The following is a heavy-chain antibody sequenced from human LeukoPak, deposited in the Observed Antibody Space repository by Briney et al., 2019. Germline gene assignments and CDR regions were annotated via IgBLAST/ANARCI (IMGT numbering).Heavy chain of an antibody. D-gene: IGHD1-26*01. Sequence: PGGSLRLSCAASGFTFSYYGMHWVRQAPGKGLEWVAVIWFDGSNEDYADSVKGRFTISRDNSKNSLYLQMNSLRAEDTAVYYCARTDEWEPKEYYFDYWGQGTLVTVSS. V-gene: IGHV3-33*01. CDR2: IWFDGSNE. CDR1: GFTFSYYG. J-gene: IGHJ4*02. CDR3: ARTDEWEPKEYYFDY.